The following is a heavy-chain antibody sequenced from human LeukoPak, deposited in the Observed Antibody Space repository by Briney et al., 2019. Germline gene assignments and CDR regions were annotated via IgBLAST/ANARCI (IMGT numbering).Heavy chain of an antibody. CDR3: ARRDYYGSGTYYLAFDI. J-gene: IGHJ3*02. V-gene: IGHV4-59*08. CDR2: GYYSGST. CDR1: GGSISSCY. D-gene: IGHD3-10*01. Sequence: SETLSLTCTVSGGSISSCYWSWIRKPPRQGQELVGFGYYSGSTNYNPSLKSPVTISVDTSKNQFSLKLSPVTAADTAVYYCARRDYYGSGTYYLAFDIWGQGTMVTVA.